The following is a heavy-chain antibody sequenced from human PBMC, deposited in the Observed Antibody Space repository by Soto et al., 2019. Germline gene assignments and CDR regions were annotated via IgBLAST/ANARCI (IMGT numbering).Heavy chain of an antibody. D-gene: IGHD2-15*01. CDR1: GDSVSSSSVA. Sequence: SQTLSLTCVISGDSVSSSSVAGTWVRQSPSRGLEWLGRTYYRTRWSSDFAVSVRGRIVINADTSKNQFSLQLNSVTPEDTAVYFCARSEEDSDYYYYGLDVWGQGTTVTVSS. CDR2: TYYRTRWSS. J-gene: IGHJ6*02. CDR3: ARSEEDSDYYYYGLDV. V-gene: IGHV6-1*01.